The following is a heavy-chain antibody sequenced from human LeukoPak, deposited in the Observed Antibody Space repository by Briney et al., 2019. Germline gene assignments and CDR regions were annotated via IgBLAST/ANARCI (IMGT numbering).Heavy chain of an antibody. CDR2: INHSGST. CDR3: ARAYYYDSSGYY. CDR1: GGSFSGYY. J-gene: IGHJ4*02. Sequence: PSETLSLTCAVYGGSFSGYYWSWIRQPPGKGLEWIGEINHSGSTNYNPSLKSRVTISVDTSKNQFSLELSSVTAADTAVYYCARAYYYDSSGYYWGQGTLVTVSS. V-gene: IGHV4-34*01. D-gene: IGHD3-22*01.